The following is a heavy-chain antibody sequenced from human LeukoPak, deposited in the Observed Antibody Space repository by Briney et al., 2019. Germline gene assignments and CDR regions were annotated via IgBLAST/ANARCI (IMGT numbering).Heavy chain of an antibody. CDR3: ARVYSSSWPYFDY. V-gene: IGHV4-59*12. CDR2: IYYSGST. Sequence: SETLSLTCTVSGGSISNYYWSWIRQPPGKGLEWIGYIYYSGSTYYNPSLKSRVTISVDTSKNQFSLKLSSVTAADTAVYYCARVYSSSWPYFDYWGQGTLVTVSS. J-gene: IGHJ4*02. D-gene: IGHD6-13*01. CDR1: GGSISNYY.